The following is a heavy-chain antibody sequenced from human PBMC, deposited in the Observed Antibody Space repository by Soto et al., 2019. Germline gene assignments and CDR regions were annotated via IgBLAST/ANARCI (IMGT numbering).Heavy chain of an antibody. CDR1: GYTFTGYY. CDR3: ARGRRPVAGYYYYYGMDV. Sequence: ASVKVSCRASGYTFTGYYMHWVRQAPGQGLEWMGWINPNSGGTNYAQKFQGRVTMTRDTSISTAYMELSSLRSEDTAVYYCARGRRPVAGYYYYYGMDVWGQGTTVTVSS. D-gene: IGHD6-19*01. J-gene: IGHJ6*02. CDR2: INPNSGGT. V-gene: IGHV1-2*02.